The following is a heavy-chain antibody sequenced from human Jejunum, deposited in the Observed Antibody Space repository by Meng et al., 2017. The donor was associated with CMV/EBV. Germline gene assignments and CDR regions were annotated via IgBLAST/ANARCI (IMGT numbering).Heavy chain of an antibody. V-gene: IGHV3-7*04. D-gene: IGHD3-16*02. CDR3: ARSNRAAYDV. CDR1: EFTFSDFW. J-gene: IGHJ3*01. Sequence: EVQLVESGGCVVQPGRALRLSRAASEFTFSDFWMTWVRQAPGKGLEWVAGIKQDGSEKKYADSVRGRFTISRDNGKRSLYLQINSPRADDTALYYCARSNRAAYDVWGQGTMVTVSS. CDR2: IKQDGSEK.